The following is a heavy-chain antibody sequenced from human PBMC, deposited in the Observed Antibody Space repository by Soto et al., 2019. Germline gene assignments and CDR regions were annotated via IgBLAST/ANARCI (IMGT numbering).Heavy chain of an antibody. Sequence: PSETLSLTCAVYGGSFSGYYWGWIRQPPGKGPEWIGSMFFTGSTYYNPSLKSRVTMSADTSKSQFSLKLTSVTAADTAVYFCARLRSSYAGSYYGGGFFDHWGRGAPVTVSS. J-gene: IGHJ4*02. D-gene: IGHD4-4*01. CDR3: ARLRSSYAGSYYGGGFFDH. CDR1: GGSFSGYY. V-gene: IGHV4-34*12. CDR2: MFFTGST.